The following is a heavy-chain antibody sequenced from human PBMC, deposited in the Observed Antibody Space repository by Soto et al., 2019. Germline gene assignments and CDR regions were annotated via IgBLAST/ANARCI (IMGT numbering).Heavy chain of an antibody. Sequence: GGSLRLSFAASGFTFSSYSMNWVRQAPGKGLEWVSSISSSSSYIYYADSVKVRFTISRDNAKNSLYLQMNSLRAEDTAVYYCARGNGGSSYYYYYGMDVWGQGTTVTVSS. CDR1: GFTFSSYS. V-gene: IGHV3-21*01. J-gene: IGHJ6*02. CDR3: ARGNGGSSYYYYYGMDV. D-gene: IGHD6-6*01. CDR2: ISSSSSYI.